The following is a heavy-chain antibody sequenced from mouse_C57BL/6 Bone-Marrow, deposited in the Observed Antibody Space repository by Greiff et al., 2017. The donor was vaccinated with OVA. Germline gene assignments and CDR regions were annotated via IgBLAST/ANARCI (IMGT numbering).Heavy chain of an antibody. V-gene: IGHV5-4*03. Sequence: EVQLVESGGGLVKPGGSLKLSCAASGFTFSSYAMSWVRQTPEKRLEWVATISDGGSYTYYPDNVKGRFTISRDNAKNNLYLQMSHLKSEDTAMYYCARRPSAWFAYWGQGTLVTVSA. CDR3: ARRPSAWFAY. CDR1: GFTFSSYA. CDR2: ISDGGSYT. D-gene: IGHD6-1*01. J-gene: IGHJ3*01.